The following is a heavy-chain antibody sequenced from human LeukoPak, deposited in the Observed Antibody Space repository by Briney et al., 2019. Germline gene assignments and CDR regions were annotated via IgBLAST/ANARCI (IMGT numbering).Heavy chain of an antibody. CDR3: GRVVVVPAALSNYFDY. CDR2: IYYSGST. V-gene: IGHV4-39*07. Sequence: PSETLSLTCTVSGGSISSSSYYWGWIRQPPGKGLEWIGSIYYSGSTYYNPSLKSRVTISVDTSKNQFSLKLSSVTAADTAVYYWGRVVVVPAALSNYFDYWGQGTLVTVSS. J-gene: IGHJ4*02. CDR1: GGSISSSSYY. D-gene: IGHD2-2*01.